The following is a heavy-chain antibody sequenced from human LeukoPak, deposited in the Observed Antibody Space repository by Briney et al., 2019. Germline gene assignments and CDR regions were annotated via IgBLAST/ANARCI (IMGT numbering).Heavy chain of an antibody. V-gene: IGHV1-18*01. CDR1: GYTFTSYG. D-gene: IGHD3-9*01. CDR3: ARGLYDILTGYLFDY. Sequence: ASVKVSCKASGYTFTSYGISWVRQAPGQGLEWMGWISAYNGNTNYAQKLQGRVTMTTDTSTSTAYMELRSLRSDDTAVYYCARGLYDILTGYLFDYWGQGTLVTVSS. J-gene: IGHJ4*02. CDR2: ISAYNGNT.